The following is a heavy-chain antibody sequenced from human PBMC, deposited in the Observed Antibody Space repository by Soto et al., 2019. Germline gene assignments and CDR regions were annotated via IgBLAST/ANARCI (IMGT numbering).Heavy chain of an antibody. V-gene: IGHV3-30*18. Sequence: QVQLVESGGGVVQPGRSLRLSCAASGFTFSSYGMHWVRQAPGKGLEWVAVISYDGSNKYCADSVKGRFTISRDNSKNTLYLQMNSLRAEDTAVYYCAKPRQITSLLLYYFDYWGQGTLVTVSS. CDR2: ISYDGSNK. CDR1: GFTFSSYG. D-gene: IGHD2-15*01. J-gene: IGHJ4*02. CDR3: AKPRQITSLLLYYFDY.